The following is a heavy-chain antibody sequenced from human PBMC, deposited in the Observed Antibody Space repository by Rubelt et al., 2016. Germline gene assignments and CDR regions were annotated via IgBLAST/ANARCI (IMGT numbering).Heavy chain of an antibody. CDR3: ARDHSSGWYLEGFFDY. CDR2: IYHRGST. D-gene: IGHD6-19*01. Sequence: QVQLQESGPGLVKPSETLSLTCTVSGYSISSGSYWGWIRQPPGQGLEWIGSIYHRGSTYYNPSLKSRVTISVDTSKNQFSLKLSSVTAADTAVYYCARDHSSGWYLEGFFDYWGQGTLVTVSS. CDR1: GYSISSGSY. V-gene: IGHV4-38-2*02. J-gene: IGHJ4*02.